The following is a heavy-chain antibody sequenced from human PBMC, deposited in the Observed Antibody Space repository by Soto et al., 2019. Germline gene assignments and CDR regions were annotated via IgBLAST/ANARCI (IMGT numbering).Heavy chain of an antibody. CDR3: APAWGSGSYLNWFDP. CDR2: ISAYNGNA. Sequence: ASVTVSCTASGYTFTSYGISWVRQAPGQGLEWMGWISAYNGNANYAQKLQGRVTMTTDTSTSTAYMELRSLRSDDTAVYYCAPAWGSGSYLNWFDPWGQGTLVTVSS. D-gene: IGHD1-26*01. J-gene: IGHJ5*02. CDR1: GYTFTSYG. V-gene: IGHV1-18*01.